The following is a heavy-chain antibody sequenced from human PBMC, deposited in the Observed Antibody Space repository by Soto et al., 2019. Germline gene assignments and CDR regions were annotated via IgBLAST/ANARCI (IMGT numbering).Heavy chain of an antibody. J-gene: IGHJ6*02. CDR3: ARERVVVVAATQYYYYGMDV. V-gene: IGHV4-30-4*01. CDR2: IYYSGST. CDR1: GFSTISGDYY. D-gene: IGHD2-15*01. Sequence: TLAVTCTVSGFSTISGDYYWSWIRQPPGNGLEWIGYIYYSGSTYYNPSLKSRVTISVDTSKNQFSLKLSSVTAADTAVYYCARERVVVVAATQYYYYGMDVWGQGTTVTVSS.